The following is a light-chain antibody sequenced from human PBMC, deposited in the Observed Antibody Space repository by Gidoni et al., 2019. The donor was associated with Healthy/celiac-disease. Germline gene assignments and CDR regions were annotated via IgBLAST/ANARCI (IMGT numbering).Light chain of an antibody. CDR3: CSYAGSYTPVV. J-gene: IGLJ2*01. Sequence: QSALTQPRSVSRSPGESVTISCPGTSSDVGGYNYVSWYQQHPGKAPNLIIYDVSKRPSGVPDRFSGSKSGNTASLTISGLQAEDEADYYCCSYAGSYTPVVFGGGTKLTVL. CDR2: DVS. V-gene: IGLV2-11*01. CDR1: SSDVGGYNY.